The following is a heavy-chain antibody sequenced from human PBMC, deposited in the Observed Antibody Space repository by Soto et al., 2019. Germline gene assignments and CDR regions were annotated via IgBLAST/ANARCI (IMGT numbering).Heavy chain of an antibody. CDR1: GFTFSNYG. V-gene: IGHV3-30*18. CDR2: ISYDGSNK. Sequence: PGGSLRLSCVASGFTFSNYGMHWVRQAPGKXLEWVAVISYDGSNKYYADSVKGRFTISRDNSKNTLYLQMTSLRTEDTALYYCAKLVEDCLLYTYYAFDVWGQGTMVTVSS. D-gene: IGHD2-21*01. J-gene: IGHJ6*02. CDR3: AKLVEDCLLYTYYAFDV.